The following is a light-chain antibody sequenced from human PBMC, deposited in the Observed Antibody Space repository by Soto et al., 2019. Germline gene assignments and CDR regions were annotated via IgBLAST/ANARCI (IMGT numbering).Light chain of an antibody. CDR2: GAS. CDR1: QSVSSSY. J-gene: IGKJ1*01. V-gene: IGKV3-20*01. CDR3: QQYGSSRTWT. Sequence: EIVLTQSPGTLSLSPGERATLSCRASQSVSSSYVAWYQQKPGQAPRLLIYGASSRATGIPDRFSGSGSGTDFTLTISRLEPEDFAVYYCQQYGSSRTWTFGQGTKVDIK.